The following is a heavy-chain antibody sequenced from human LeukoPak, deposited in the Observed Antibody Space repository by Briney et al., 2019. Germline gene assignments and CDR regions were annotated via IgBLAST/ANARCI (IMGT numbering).Heavy chain of an antibody. CDR3: ARAGYSYGYRDGYNSFDY. V-gene: IGHV1-69*13. CDR2: IIPIFGTA. J-gene: IGHJ4*02. Sequence: GASVKVSCTASGGTFSSYAISWVRQAPGQGLEWMGGIIPIFGTANYAQKFQGRVTITADESTSTAYMELSSLRSEDTAAYYCARAGYSYGYRDGYNSFDYWGQGTLVTVSS. CDR1: GGTFSSYA. D-gene: IGHD5-18*01.